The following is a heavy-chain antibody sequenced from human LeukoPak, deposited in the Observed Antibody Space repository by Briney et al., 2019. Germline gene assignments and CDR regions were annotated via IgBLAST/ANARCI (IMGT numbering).Heavy chain of an antibody. D-gene: IGHD5-12*01. CDR3: ARGNLVATLYFDY. CDR2: IYYSGST. Sequence: SETLSLTCTVSGGSISSYYWIWLRQPPGKGLEWIGYIYYSGSTNYNPSLKSRVTISVDTSKNQFSLSLSSVTAADTAVYYCARGNLVATLYFDYWGQGALVTVST. V-gene: IGHV4-59*01. J-gene: IGHJ4*02. CDR1: GGSISSYY.